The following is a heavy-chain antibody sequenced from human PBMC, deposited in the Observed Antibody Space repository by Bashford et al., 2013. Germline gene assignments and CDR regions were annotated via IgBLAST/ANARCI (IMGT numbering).Heavy chain of an antibody. D-gene: IGHD2-21*02. J-gene: IGHJ6*02. CDR3: AKDGIGDHSNGMDV. CDR2: ISWNSGNI. V-gene: IGHV3-9*01. Sequence: PGGSLRLSCAASGFTFDGYAMHWVRHAPGKGLEWVSGISWNSGNIGYADSVKGRFTISRDNAKNSLYLEMNSLRVEDTATYYCAKDGIGDHSNGMDVWGQGTSVTVSS. CDR1: GFTFDGYA.